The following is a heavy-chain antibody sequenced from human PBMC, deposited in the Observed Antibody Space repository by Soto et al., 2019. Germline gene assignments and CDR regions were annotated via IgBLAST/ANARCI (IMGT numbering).Heavy chain of an antibody. V-gene: IGHV3-73*01. CDR3: ARIYSDALDI. Sequence: GGSLRLSCAASGFTFSISSMNWVRQASGKGLEWVARIRSKGNNYATAYAASVKGRFTISRDDSKKTAYLQLNSLKAEDTAIYYCARIYSDALDIWGQGTMVTVS. D-gene: IGHD1-26*01. J-gene: IGHJ3*02. CDR1: GFTFSISS. CDR2: IRSKGNNYAT.